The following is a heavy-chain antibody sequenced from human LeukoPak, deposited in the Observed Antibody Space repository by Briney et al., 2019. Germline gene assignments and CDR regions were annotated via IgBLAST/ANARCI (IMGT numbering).Heavy chain of an antibody. J-gene: IGHJ4*02. CDR1: GGSISSYY. V-gene: IGHV4-59*08. CDR3: AGHHPRNTVDF. Sequence: PSETLPLTCTVSGGSISSYYWSWIRQPPGKGLEWIAYVSDIGSINYNPSLKSRVTISLDTSKNQFSLKLSSVTAADTAVYYCAGHHPRNTVDFWGQGTLVTVSS. CDR2: VSDIGSI. D-gene: IGHD2/OR15-2a*01.